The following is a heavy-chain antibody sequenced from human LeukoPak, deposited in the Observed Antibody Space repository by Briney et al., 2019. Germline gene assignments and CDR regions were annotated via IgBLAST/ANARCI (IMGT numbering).Heavy chain of an antibody. CDR3: ARASFWESPINWFAP. CDR1: GYTFTGYY. V-gene: IGHV1-2*02. CDR2: INPKNGGS. Sequence: ASVKVSCKASGYTFTGYYMHWVRQAPGQGLEWVGWINPKNGGSNYQGRVTMTRDRSISTAYMELSRLTSGDTAVYYCARASFWESPINWFAPWGQGTLVTVSS. D-gene: IGHD3-16*01. J-gene: IGHJ5*02.